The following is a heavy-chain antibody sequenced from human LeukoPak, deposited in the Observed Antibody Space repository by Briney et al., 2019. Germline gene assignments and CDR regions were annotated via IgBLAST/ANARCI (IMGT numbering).Heavy chain of an antibody. CDR2: ISGSGGST. V-gene: IGHV3-23*01. CDR1: GFTFSSYA. CDR3: ARDDYGDYRDYYYYGMDV. Sequence: GGSLRLSCAASGFTFSSYAMSGVRQAPGKGLEWVSAISGSGGSTYYADSVKGRFTISRDNAKNSLYLQMNSLRAEDTAVYYCARDDYGDYRDYYYYGMDVWGQGTTVTVSS. D-gene: IGHD4-17*01. J-gene: IGHJ6*02.